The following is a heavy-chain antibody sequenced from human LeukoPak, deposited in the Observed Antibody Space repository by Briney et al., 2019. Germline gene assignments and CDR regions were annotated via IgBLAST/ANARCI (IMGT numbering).Heavy chain of an antibody. CDR2: ISGSGGST. Sequence: GGSLRLSCAASGFTFSSYAMSWVRQAPGKRLEWVSAISGSGGSTYYADSVKGRFTISRDNSKNTLYLQMNSLRAEDTAVYYCATTLVGQWLAETPPIWGQGTLVTVSS. D-gene: IGHD6-19*01. J-gene: IGHJ4*02. CDR1: GFTFSSYA. V-gene: IGHV3-23*01. CDR3: ATTLVGQWLAETPPI.